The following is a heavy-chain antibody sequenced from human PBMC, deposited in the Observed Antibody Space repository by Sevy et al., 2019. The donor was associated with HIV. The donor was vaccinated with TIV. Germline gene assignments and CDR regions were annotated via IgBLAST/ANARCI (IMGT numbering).Heavy chain of an antibody. D-gene: IGHD5-12*01. Sequence: SETLSLTCSVSGGSISSSDHYWDWIRQPPGKGLEWIGGIYYSGITYYNPSLKSRVTISVDTSKNQFSLKLNSVTAAETAVYYCAKRDGYNLGYYYMDVWGKGTTVTVSS. CDR2: IYYSGIT. CDR1: GGSISSSDHY. CDR3: AKRDGYNLGYYYMDV. J-gene: IGHJ6*03. V-gene: IGHV4-39*01.